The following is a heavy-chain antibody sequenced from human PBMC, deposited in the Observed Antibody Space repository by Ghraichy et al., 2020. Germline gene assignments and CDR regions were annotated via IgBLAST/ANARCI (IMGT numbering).Heavy chain of an antibody. V-gene: IGHV3-53*01. CDR3: AREGCGGGTCYLRAFDI. CDR2: IQRSGKT. Sequence: GGSLRLSCAASGFSVSNNYMHWVRQAPGKGLEWVSVIQRSGKTDYAESVKGRFTISRDNSKNTMYLQMNNLRAEDTAVYFCAREGCGGGTCYLRAFDIWGQGTTVIVSS. J-gene: IGHJ3*02. D-gene: IGHD2-15*01. CDR1: GFSVSNNY.